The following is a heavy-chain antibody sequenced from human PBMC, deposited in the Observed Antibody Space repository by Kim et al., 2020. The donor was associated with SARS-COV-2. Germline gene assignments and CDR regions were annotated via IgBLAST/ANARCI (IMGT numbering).Heavy chain of an antibody. V-gene: IGHV3-15*01. CDR2: IKSKTDGGTT. CDR3: TTDSGGVYYDSSGAAFDI. CDR1: GFTFSNAW. J-gene: IGHJ3*02. D-gene: IGHD3-22*01. Sequence: GGSLRLSCAASGFTFSNAWMSWVRQAPGKGLEWVGHIKSKTDGGTTDYAAPVKGRFTISRDDSKNTLYLQMNSLKTEDTAVYYCTTDSGGVYYDSSGAAFDIWGQGTMVTVSS.